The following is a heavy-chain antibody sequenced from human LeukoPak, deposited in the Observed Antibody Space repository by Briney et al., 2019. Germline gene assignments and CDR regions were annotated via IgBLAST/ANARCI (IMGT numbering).Heavy chain of an antibody. D-gene: IGHD2-21*01. CDR1: GFTFSAYT. Sequence: GGSLRLSCAASGFTFSAYTMNWVRHAPGKGLEWVSSIKASDNYIYYAASVAGRFTISTDAAQNSLYLQMDSLRAEDTATYYCARSQSMSKNDKNLRYWGQGTLVTVSS. J-gene: IGHJ4*02. V-gene: IGHV3-21*01. CDR3: ARSQSMSKNDKNLRY. CDR2: IKASDNYI.